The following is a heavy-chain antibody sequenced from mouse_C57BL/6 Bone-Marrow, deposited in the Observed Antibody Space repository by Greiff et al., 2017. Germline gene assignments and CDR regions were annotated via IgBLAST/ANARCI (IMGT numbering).Heavy chain of an antibody. CDR2: ISSGSSTI. D-gene: IGHD1-1*01. CDR1: GFTFSDYG. V-gene: IGHV5-17*01. Sequence: EVKLMESGGGLVKPGGSLKLSCAASGFTFSDYGMHWVRQAPEQGLEWVAYISSGSSTIYYADTVKGRFTISRDNAKNTLFLQMTSRRSEDTAMYYCARTGSSNWYFDVWGTGTTVTVSS. CDR3: ARTGSSNWYFDV. J-gene: IGHJ1*03.